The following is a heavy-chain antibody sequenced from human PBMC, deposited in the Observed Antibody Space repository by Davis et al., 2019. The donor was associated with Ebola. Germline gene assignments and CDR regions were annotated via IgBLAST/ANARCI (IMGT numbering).Heavy chain of an antibody. V-gene: IGHV1-69*13. Sequence: SVKVSCKASGGTFSSYAISWVRQAPGQGLEWMGGIIPIFGTANYAQKFQGRVTITADESTSTAYMELRSLRSDDTAVYYCARDRPYNWNGGFDYWGQGTLVTVSS. CDR2: IIPIFGTA. D-gene: IGHD1-1*01. CDR3: ARDRPYNWNGGFDY. J-gene: IGHJ4*02. CDR1: GGTFSSYA.